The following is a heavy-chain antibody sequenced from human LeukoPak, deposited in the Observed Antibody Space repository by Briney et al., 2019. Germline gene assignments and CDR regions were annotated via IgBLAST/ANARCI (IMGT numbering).Heavy chain of an antibody. CDR3: ANSIAARNYFDY. J-gene: IGHJ4*02. V-gene: IGHV1-46*01. D-gene: IGHD6-6*01. CDR1: GYSFTSYY. CDR2: INPDGGST. Sequence: ASVKVSCKASGYSFTSYYRHGVRQAPGQGLEWMGIINPDGGSTSYAQKFQGRVTMTRDTSTSTVYMELSSLRSEDTAVYYCANSIAARNYFDYWGQGTLVTVSS.